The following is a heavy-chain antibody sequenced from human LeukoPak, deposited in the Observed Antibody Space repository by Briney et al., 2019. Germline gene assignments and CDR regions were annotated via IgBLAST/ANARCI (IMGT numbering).Heavy chain of an antibody. V-gene: IGHV1-69*01. D-gene: IGHD3-22*01. CDR2: IIPIFGTA. CDR1: GGTFSSYA. CDR3: ARVSLSGNYPIDY. Sequence: SVKVSCKASGGTFSSYAISWVLQAPGQGLEWMGGIIPIFGTANYAQKIQGRVTITADESTSTAYMELSSLRSEDTAVYYCARVSLSGNYPIDYWGQGTLVTVSS. J-gene: IGHJ4*02.